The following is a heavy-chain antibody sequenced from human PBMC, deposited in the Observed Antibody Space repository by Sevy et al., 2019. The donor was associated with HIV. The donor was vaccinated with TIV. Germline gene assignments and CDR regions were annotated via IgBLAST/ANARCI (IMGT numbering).Heavy chain of an antibody. CDR3: ARDPDMLSGDPSDYFDY. CDR2: IKEDGSKK. CDR1: GFTFSKYW. J-gene: IGHJ4*02. V-gene: IGHV3-7*01. D-gene: IGHD3-9*01. Sequence: GGSLRLSCAASGFTFSKYWMSWVRQAPGKGLEWVANIKEDGSKKNYLDSVKGRFTISRDNAKNLLYLQMNNLRADDTGVYDCARDPDMLSGDPSDYFDYWGQGTLVTVSS.